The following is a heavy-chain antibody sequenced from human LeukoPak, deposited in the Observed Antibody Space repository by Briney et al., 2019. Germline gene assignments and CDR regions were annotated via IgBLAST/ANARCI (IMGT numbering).Heavy chain of an antibody. J-gene: IGHJ4*02. CDR1: GYTFTSYG. Sequence: ASVKVSCKASGYTFTSYGISWVRQAPGQGLEWMGWISSYNGNTNYAQKLQGRVTMTTDTSTSTAYMELRSLRSDDTAAYYCARPDSSGYGYYFDYWGQGTLVTVSS. CDR2: ISSYNGNT. V-gene: IGHV1-18*01. CDR3: ARPDSSGYGYYFDY. D-gene: IGHD3-22*01.